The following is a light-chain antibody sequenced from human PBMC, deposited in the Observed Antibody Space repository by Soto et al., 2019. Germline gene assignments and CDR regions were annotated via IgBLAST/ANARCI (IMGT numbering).Light chain of an antibody. Sequence: EIVMAQSPATLSVSPGERATLSCRAGQSVGSNLAWYQQKPGQAPRLLIYGASTRVTGIPARFSGSGSGTEFTLTISSLQSEDFAVYHCRQYYNWWTFGQGTKVDIK. CDR2: GAS. CDR3: RQYYNWWT. V-gene: IGKV3-15*01. J-gene: IGKJ1*01. CDR1: QSVGSN.